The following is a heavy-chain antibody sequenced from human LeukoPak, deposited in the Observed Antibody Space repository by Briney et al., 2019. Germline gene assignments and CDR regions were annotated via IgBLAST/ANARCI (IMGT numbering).Heavy chain of an antibody. J-gene: IGHJ4*02. V-gene: IGHV3-23*01. CDR2: ISGSTGST. CDR1: GFTFSNYA. CDR3: ARTPGIAAAGGSPDY. Sequence: PGGSLRLSCAASGFTFSNYAMNWVRQAPGKGLEWVSLISGSTGSTYYADSVKGRFSISRDNSKNTVYLQMNSLRVEDTAVYYCARTPGIAAAGGSPDYWGQGTLVTVSS. D-gene: IGHD6-13*01.